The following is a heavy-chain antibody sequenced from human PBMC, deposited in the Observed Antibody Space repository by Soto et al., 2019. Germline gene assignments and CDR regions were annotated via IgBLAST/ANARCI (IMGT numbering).Heavy chain of an antibody. D-gene: IGHD6-25*01. CDR2: ITASGGKT. V-gene: IGHV3-64D*08. CDR1: GFTFNTYA. Sequence: GGSLRLSCSASGFTFNTYAMHWVRQAPGKGLEYVSAITASGGKTYYADSVKGRFTTSRDNSKNTLYLQMNSLGTEDTAVYFCAKGKEQRLITAFDSWGQGTMVTVSS. J-gene: IGHJ3*02. CDR3: AKGKEQRLITAFDS.